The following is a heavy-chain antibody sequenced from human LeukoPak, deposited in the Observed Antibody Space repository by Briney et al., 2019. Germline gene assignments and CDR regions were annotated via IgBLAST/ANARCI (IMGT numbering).Heavy chain of an antibody. J-gene: IGHJ4*02. CDR1: GASISTYY. D-gene: IGHD1-26*01. V-gene: IGHV4-59*12. Sequence: SETLSLTCTVSGASISTYYWSWIRQPPGKGLEWIGSIYYSGSTYYNPSLKSRVTISVDTSKNQFSLKLSSVTAADTAVYYCAREIVGATAFDYWGQGTLVTVSS. CDR3: AREIVGATAFDY. CDR2: IYYSGST.